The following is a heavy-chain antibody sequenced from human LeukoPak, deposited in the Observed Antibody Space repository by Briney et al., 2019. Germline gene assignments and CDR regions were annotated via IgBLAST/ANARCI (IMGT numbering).Heavy chain of an antibody. V-gene: IGHV4-61*02. D-gene: IGHD1-26*01. CDR3: ARDNVVYSGSYHYYYYYGMDV. J-gene: IGHJ6*02. CDR2: IYTSGST. Sequence: PSETLSLTCTVSGGSISSGSYYWSWIRQPAGKGLEWIGRIYTSGSTNYNPSLKSRVTISVDTSKNQFSLKLSSVTAADTAVYYCARDNVVYSGSYHYYYYYGMDVWGQGTTVTVSS. CDR1: GGSISSGSYY.